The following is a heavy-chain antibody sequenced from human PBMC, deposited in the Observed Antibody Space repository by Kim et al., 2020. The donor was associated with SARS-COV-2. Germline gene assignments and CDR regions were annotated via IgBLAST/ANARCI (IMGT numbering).Heavy chain of an antibody. CDR2: ISYDGSNK. V-gene: IGHV3-30-3*01. J-gene: IGHJ3*01. D-gene: IGHD3-3*01. Sequence: GGSLRLSCAASGFTFSSYAMHWVRQAPGKGLEWVAVISYDGSNKYYADSVKGRFTISRDNSKNTLYLQMNSLRAEDTAVYYCASYLNYDFWSGYWGSAF. CDR3: ASYLNYDFWSGYWGSAF. CDR1: GFTFSSYA.